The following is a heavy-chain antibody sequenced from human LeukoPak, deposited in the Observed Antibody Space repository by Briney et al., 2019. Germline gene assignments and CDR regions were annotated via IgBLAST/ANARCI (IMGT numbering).Heavy chain of an antibody. V-gene: IGHV4-39*07. CDR1: GGSISNSSYY. J-gene: IGHJ4*02. Sequence: SETLSLTCTVSGGSISNSSYYWGWIRQPPGKGLEWIGSIYYSGSTYYNPSLKSRVTISIDTSKDQFSLKLSSVTAADTAVYYCARGPVLRYFDWLPLDYWGQGILVTVSS. CDR3: ARGPVLRYFDWLPLDY. D-gene: IGHD3-9*01. CDR2: IYYSGST.